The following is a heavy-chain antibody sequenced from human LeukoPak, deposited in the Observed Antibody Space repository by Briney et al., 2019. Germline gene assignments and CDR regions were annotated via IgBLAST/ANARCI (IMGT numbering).Heavy chain of an antibody. J-gene: IGHJ4*02. D-gene: IGHD2-21*02. CDR1: GGTFSRYV. CDR3: ARLGYVVTAFYYFDY. CDR2: IIPIVGAA. Sequence: SVKVSCKASGGTFSRYVISWVRQAPGQGLEWMGGIIPIVGAANYAQKFQGRVTITADESTSTAYMELTSLRSEDTAVYYCARLGYVVTAFYYFDYWGQGTLVTVSS. V-gene: IGHV1-69*13.